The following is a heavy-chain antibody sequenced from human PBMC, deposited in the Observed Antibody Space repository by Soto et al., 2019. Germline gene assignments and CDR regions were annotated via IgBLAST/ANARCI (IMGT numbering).Heavy chain of an antibody. CDR2: IEHGGST. J-gene: IGHJ4*02. Sequence: QVQLQQWGTRLLKSSETLSLTCAVFGESFSGHYWSWIRQTPGKGLEWIGEIEHGGSTNYNPSLKSRVRMSVDTTRKQFSLRLNSVIAADPAVYYCARAPMVRGVPLDFDYWGQGTLVTVSS. V-gene: IGHV4-34*02. D-gene: IGHD3-10*01. CDR1: GESFSGHY. CDR3: ARAPMVRGVPLDFDY.